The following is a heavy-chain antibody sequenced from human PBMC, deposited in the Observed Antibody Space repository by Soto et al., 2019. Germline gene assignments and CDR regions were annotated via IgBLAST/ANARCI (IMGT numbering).Heavy chain of an antibody. CDR3: AKDRGALRWSEEHYYFDY. CDR1: GFTFSSYG. J-gene: IGHJ4*02. V-gene: IGHV3-30*18. CDR2: ILYDGTKK. D-gene: IGHD4-17*01. Sequence: GGSLRLSCAASGFTFSSYGMHWVRQAPGKGLEWVAVILYDGTKKYYADSMKGRFTISRDNSKNTLYLQMNSLRAEDTAVYYCAKDRGALRWSEEHYYFDYWGQGTLVTVSS.